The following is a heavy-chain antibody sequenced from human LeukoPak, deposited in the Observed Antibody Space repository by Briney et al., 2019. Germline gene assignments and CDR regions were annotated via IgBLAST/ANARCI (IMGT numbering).Heavy chain of an antibody. CDR2: IYYSGST. D-gene: IGHD6-6*01. J-gene: IGHJ6*03. V-gene: IGHV4-39*07. CDR3: AREYSSSHYYYYYMDV. Sequence: TSETLSLTCTVSGGSISSSSYYWGWIRQPPGKGLEWIGRIYYSGSTYYNPSLKSRVTISVDTSKNQFSLRLSSVTAADTAVYYCAREYSSSHYYYYYMDVWGKGITVTVSS. CDR1: GGSISSSSYY.